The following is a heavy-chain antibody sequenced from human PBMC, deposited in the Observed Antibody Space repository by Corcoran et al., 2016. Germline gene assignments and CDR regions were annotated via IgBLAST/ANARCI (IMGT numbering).Heavy chain of an antibody. Sequence: EVQLVESGGGLVQPGGSLRLSWAASGFTFSSYSMNWVRQAPGKGLEWVSYISSSSSTIYYADSVKGRFTISRDNAKNSLYLQMNSLRAEDTAVYYWARDSAFYRNYDWFDPWGQGTQVTVSS. D-gene: IGHD4-4*01. CDR2: ISSSSSTI. J-gene: IGHJ5*02. CDR1: GFTFSSYS. CDR3: ARDSAFYRNYDWFDP. V-gene: IGHV3-48*04.